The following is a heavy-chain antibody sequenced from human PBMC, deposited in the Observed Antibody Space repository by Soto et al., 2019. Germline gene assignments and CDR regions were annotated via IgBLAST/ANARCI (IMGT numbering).Heavy chain of an antibody. Sequence: SETLSLTCAVSGYSISSGNYWAWIRQPPGRGLEWIGSLYHIGSAHYNTSLKSRVTISVDTSKNHFSLELSSVTAADTAIYYCRSSTSCYDESCVDVWGQGTMVTVSS. V-gene: IGHV4-38-2*01. CDR3: RSSTSCYDESCVDV. CDR1: GYSISSGNY. CDR2: LYHIGSA. D-gene: IGHD2-2*01. J-gene: IGHJ6*02.